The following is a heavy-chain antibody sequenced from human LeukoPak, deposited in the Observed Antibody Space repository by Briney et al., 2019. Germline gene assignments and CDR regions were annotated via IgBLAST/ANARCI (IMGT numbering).Heavy chain of an antibody. J-gene: IGHJ4*02. CDR1: GGSVSSSHYY. Sequence: SETLSLTCTVSGGSVSSSHYYWAWLRQPPGKGLEWIGEIYHSGSTNYNPSLKNRVTISVDKSKNQFSLKLSSVTAADTAVYFCARGNGYNDLDYWGQGSLVTVSP. CDR2: IYHSGST. CDR3: ARGNGYNDLDY. D-gene: IGHD5-24*01. V-gene: IGHV4-39*07.